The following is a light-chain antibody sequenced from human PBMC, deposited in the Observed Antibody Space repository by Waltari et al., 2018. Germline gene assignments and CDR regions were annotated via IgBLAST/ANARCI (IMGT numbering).Light chain of an antibody. CDR1: SSDVGGYNY. CDR3: SSYAGSNYV. J-gene: IGLJ1*01. CDR2: EVS. V-gene: IGLV2-8*01. Sequence: QSALTQPPSASGSPGQSVTISCTGTSSDVGGYNYVSWYQQHPGKAPKHMIYEVSKRPSGVPERFSGAKSGNTASLTVSGLQAEDEADYYCSSYAGSNYVFGTGTKVTVL.